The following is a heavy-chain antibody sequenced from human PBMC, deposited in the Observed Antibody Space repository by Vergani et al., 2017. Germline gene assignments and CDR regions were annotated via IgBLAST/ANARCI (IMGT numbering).Heavy chain of an antibody. Sequence: EVQLLESGGGLVQPGGSLRLSCEASGFTFPGYAMSWFRQAPGKGLEWVSSVSGSSATPYYADSVKGRFSIARDNSKNTLHLQMNSLRADDTAVYYCTKGSRGYTGYFFDYWGQGTLATVSS. CDR1: GFTFPGYA. CDR2: VSGSSATP. J-gene: IGHJ4*02. D-gene: IGHD5-12*01. V-gene: IGHV3-23*01. CDR3: TKGSRGYTGYFFDY.